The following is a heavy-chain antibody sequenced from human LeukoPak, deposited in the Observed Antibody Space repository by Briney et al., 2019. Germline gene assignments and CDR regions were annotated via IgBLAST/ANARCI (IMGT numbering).Heavy chain of an antibody. Sequence: GGSLRLSCAASGFTFSSYWMTWVRQAPGKGLEWVANIRQDGGYKTYVDSVKGRFTISRDNAKNSLFLQMNSLRAEDTAVYYCVRDSYTNTWHFQDEDYWGQGTLVTVSS. CDR3: VRDSYTNTWHFQDEDY. CDR2: IRQDGGYK. V-gene: IGHV3-7*01. J-gene: IGHJ4*02. CDR1: GFTFSSYW. D-gene: IGHD2-2*02.